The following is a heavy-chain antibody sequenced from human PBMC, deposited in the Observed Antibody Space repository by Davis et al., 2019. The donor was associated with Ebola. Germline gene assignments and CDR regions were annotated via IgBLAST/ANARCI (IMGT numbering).Heavy chain of an antibody. CDR2: IYYSGST. J-gene: IGHJ4*02. D-gene: IGHD3-16*02. Sequence: MPSETLSLTCTVSGGSISSSSYYWGWIRQPPGKGLEWIGSIYYSGSTYYNPSLKSRVTISVDTSKNQFSLKLSSVTAADTAVYYCARMYMITFRGVIVTTYYFDYWGQGTLVTVSS. CDR1: GGSISSSSYY. CDR3: ARMYMITFRGVIVTTYYFDY. V-gene: IGHV4-39*01.